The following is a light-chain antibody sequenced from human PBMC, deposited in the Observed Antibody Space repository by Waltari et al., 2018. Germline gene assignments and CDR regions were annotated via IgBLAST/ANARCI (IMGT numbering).Light chain of an antibody. V-gene: IGLV2-14*01. Sequence: QSGLTQPASVSGSPGQSITISCAATSSDIGAFNFISWYQQRPGKAPELLVYAVMHRPSGVSTRFSGSKSDNTAALTISGLQAEDEAVYYCSSFSSGTAGIFGGGTKVTVL. J-gene: IGLJ2*01. CDR3: SSFSSGTAGI. CDR2: AVM. CDR1: SSDIGAFNF.